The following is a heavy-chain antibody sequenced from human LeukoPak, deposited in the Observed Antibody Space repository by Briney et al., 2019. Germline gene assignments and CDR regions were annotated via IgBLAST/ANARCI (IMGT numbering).Heavy chain of an antibody. V-gene: IGHV4-38-2*02. CDR1: GYSISSGYY. D-gene: IGHD3-3*01. J-gene: IGHJ4*02. Sequence: PSETLSLTCTVSGYSISSGYYWGWIRQPPGKGLEWIGSIYHSGSTYYNPSLKSRVTISVDTSKNQFSLKLSSVTAADTAVYYCARGTKITIFGVVIMRPASRFDYWGQGTLVTVSS. CDR2: IYHSGST. CDR3: ARGTKITIFGVVIMRPASRFDY.